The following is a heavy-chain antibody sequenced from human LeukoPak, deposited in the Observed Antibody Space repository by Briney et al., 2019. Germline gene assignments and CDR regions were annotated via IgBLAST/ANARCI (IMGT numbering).Heavy chain of an antibody. J-gene: IGHJ4*02. CDR3: AVVVVTAIFRLDY. CDR2: IIPIFGTA. CDR1: GGTFSSYA. Sequence: SVKVSCKASGGTFSSYAISWVRQAPGQGLEWMGRIIPIFGTANCAQKFQGRVTITTDESTSTAYMELSSLRSEDTAVYYCAVVVVTAIFRLDYWGQGTLVTVSS. V-gene: IGHV1-69*05. D-gene: IGHD2-21*02.